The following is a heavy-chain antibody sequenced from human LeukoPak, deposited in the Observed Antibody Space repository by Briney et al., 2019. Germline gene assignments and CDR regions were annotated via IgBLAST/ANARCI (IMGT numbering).Heavy chain of an antibody. Sequence: PGGSPRLSCAASGFTFRSYWMSWVRQAPRKGLEWVANIKQDGSEKYYVDSVKGRFTISRDNAKNSLYLQMNSLRAEDTAVYYCARDVDYRDYWGQGTLVTVSS. D-gene: IGHD3-16*01. CDR3: ARDVDYRDY. CDR1: GFTFRSYW. J-gene: IGHJ4*02. V-gene: IGHV3-7*01. CDR2: IKQDGSEK.